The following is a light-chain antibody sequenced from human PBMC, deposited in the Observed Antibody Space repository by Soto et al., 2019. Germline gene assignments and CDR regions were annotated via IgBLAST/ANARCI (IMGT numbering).Light chain of an antibody. Sequence: EIALNHSPGTLSLSPGERATLSCRASQSVSSRSLAWYQQKPGQAPRLLISDASNRAADIPDRFSDSGSGTDFTLTISRLEPEDFAVYYCQQFAVSPRTFGQGTNV. CDR1: QSVSSRS. V-gene: IGKV3-20*01. J-gene: IGKJ1*01. CDR3: QQFAVSPRT. CDR2: DAS.